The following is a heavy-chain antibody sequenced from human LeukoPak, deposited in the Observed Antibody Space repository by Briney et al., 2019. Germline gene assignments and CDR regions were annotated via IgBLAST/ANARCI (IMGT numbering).Heavy chain of an antibody. Sequence: GGSLRLSCAASGFTFSSYAMSWVRQAPGKGLEWVSAISGSGGSTYYADSVKGRFTISRDNSKNTLYLQMNSLRAEDTAVYYCAKDVHMVRGAYWRAFDYWGQGTLVTVSS. CDR2: ISGSGGST. V-gene: IGHV3-23*01. CDR1: GFTFSSYA. D-gene: IGHD3-10*01. CDR3: AKDVHMVRGAYWRAFDY. J-gene: IGHJ4*02.